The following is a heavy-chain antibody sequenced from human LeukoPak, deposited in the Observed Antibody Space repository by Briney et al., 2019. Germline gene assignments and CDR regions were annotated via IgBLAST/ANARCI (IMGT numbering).Heavy chain of an antibody. CDR2: ISYDGSNK. D-gene: IGHD4-23*01. Sequence: GGSLRLSCAASGFTFSSYDMHWVRQAPGKGLEWVSVISYDGSNKYYADSVKGRFTISRDNSKNTLYLQMNSLRAEDTAVYYCAREDYGGKRYFDYWGQGTLVTVSS. CDR3: AREDYGGKRYFDY. V-gene: IGHV3-30*03. J-gene: IGHJ4*02. CDR1: GFTFSSYD.